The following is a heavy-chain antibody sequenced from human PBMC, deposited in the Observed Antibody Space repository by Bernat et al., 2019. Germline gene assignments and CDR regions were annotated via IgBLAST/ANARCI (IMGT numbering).Heavy chain of an antibody. CDR3: ATGDSSGWYELDY. CDR1: GNTPIDFP. CDR2: FDPEDGET. V-gene: IGHV1-24*01. Sequence: QVQRVRSGAGVKKPGPSVKVSCRVPGNTPIDFPLHWVRPAPGKGLEWMGGFDPEDGETIYAQKFKGRVTMTEDTSTDTAYMELSSLRSEDTAVYYCATGDSSGWYELDYWGQGTLVTVSS. J-gene: IGHJ4*02. D-gene: IGHD6-19*01.